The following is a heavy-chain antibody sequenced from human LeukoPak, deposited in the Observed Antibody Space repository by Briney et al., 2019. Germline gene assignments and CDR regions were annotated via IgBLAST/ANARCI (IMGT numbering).Heavy chain of an antibody. CDR2: ISAYNGNT. D-gene: IGHD3-3*01. Sequence: ASVTVSCTASGYTFSSYGISWVRQAPGQGLEWMGWISAYNGNTNYAQNLQGRVTMTTDTSTNTAYMELRSLRSDDTAVYYCARDLFGVHSVGYWGQGTLVTVSS. CDR1: GYTFSSYG. CDR3: ARDLFGVHSVGY. J-gene: IGHJ4*02. V-gene: IGHV1-18*01.